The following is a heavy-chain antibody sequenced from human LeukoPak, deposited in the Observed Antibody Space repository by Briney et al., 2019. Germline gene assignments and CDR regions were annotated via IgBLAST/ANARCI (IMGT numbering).Heavy chain of an antibody. J-gene: IGHJ4*02. Sequence: GSLRLSCAASGFIFSSYGMYWVRQAPGKGPEWVAFIRYNGNNENYADSVKGRFTISRDNSKNTLYLQMSSLKIEDTAVYYCVKERGYRSTWRLEYWGQGTLVTVSS. CDR1: GFIFSSYG. V-gene: IGHV3-30*02. CDR3: VKERGYRSTWRLEY. D-gene: IGHD6-13*01. CDR2: IRYNGNNE.